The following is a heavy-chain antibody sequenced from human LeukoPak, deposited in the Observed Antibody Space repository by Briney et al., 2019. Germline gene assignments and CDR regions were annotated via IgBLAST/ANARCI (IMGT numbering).Heavy chain of an antibody. CDR2: IYYSGST. CDR1: GGSISSGGYY. V-gene: IGHV4-31*03. J-gene: IGHJ4*02. D-gene: IGHD3-10*01. CDR3: ARVRKGTIDY. Sequence: SETLSLTCTVSGGSISSGGYYWSWIRQHPGTGLEWIGYIYYSGSTYYNPSFKSRVTISVDTSKNQFSLKLSSVTAADTAVYYCARVRKGTIDYWGQGTLVTVSS.